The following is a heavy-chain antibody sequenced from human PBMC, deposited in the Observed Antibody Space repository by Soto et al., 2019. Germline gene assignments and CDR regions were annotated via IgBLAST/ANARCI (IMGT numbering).Heavy chain of an antibody. CDR2: IHNSGTS. Sequence: PSETLSLTCTVSGDTSTSYYWGWIRQAPGKGLEWIGHIHNSGTSTHNPSLNGRVTISIDMSKKQFSLKLTSLTSADTAVYYCAIDFYDSAGYTWFDSWSQGTLVTVS. J-gene: IGHJ5*01. CDR1: GDTSTSYY. V-gene: IGHV4-59*01. D-gene: IGHD3-22*01. CDR3: AIDFYDSAGYTWFDS.